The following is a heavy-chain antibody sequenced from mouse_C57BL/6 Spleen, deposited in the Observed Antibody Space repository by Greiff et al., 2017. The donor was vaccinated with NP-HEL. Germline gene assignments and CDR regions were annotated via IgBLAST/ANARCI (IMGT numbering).Heavy chain of an antibody. CDR2: IDPSDSYT. D-gene: IGHD1-1*01. CDR1: GYTFTSYW. V-gene: IGHV1-50*01. J-gene: IGHJ2*01. CDR3: ARRYYGSSGFDY. Sequence: VQLQQSGAELVKPGASVKLSCKASGYTFTSYWMQWVKQRPGQGLEWIGEIDPSDSYTNYNQKFKGKATLTVDTSSSTAYMQLSSLTSEDSAVYYCARRYYGSSGFDYWGQGTTLTVSS.